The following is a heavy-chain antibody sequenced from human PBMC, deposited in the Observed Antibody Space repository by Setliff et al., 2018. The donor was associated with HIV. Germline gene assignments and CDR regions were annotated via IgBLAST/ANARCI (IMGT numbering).Heavy chain of an antibody. V-gene: IGHV4-4*09. Sequence: ETLSLTCTVSGGSISSYYWSWIRQPPGRGLEWIGYIYTSGSTNYNPSLKSRVTISVDTSKNQFSLKLSSVTAADTAVYYCASGYYDSSGYYWYFDLWGRGTLVTVSS. J-gene: IGHJ2*01. D-gene: IGHD3-22*01. CDR1: GGSISSYY. CDR2: IYTSGST. CDR3: ASGYYDSSGYYWYFDL.